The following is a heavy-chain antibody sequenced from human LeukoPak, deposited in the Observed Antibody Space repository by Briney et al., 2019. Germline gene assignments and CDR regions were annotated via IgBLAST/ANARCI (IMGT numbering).Heavy chain of an antibody. J-gene: IGHJ3*01. CDR3: ARIEVVTIDAFDL. CDR1: GGPISSSSYY. CDR2: INYSGST. Sequence: PSETLPRTCTVSGGPISSSSYYWGWIRQPPGKGLEWIGSINYSGSTYYNPSLNSRATISVDTSKNQFSLKLSSVTAADTAVYYCARIEVVTIDAFDLWGQGTMVTVSS. V-gene: IGHV4-39*01. D-gene: IGHD3-22*01.